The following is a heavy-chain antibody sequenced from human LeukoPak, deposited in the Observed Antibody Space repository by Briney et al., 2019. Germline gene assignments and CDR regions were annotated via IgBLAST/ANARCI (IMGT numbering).Heavy chain of an antibody. Sequence: TPPETLSLTCTVSGGSISSYYWSWIRQPPGEGLEWIGYIYYSGSTNYNPSLKSRVTISVDTSKNQFSLKLSSVTAADTAVYYCARGSTSWAFDYWGQGTLVTVSS. D-gene: IGHD5/OR15-5a*01. CDR3: ARGSTSWAFDY. J-gene: IGHJ4*02. CDR1: GGSISSYY. V-gene: IGHV4-59*01. CDR2: IYYSGST.